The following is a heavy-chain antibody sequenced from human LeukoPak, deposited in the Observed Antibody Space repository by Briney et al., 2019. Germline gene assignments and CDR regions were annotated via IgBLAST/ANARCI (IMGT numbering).Heavy chain of an antibody. J-gene: IGHJ4*02. CDR1: GGSFSSYY. CDR3: ARLSPYPGVWASDY. CDR2: IYYSGST. Sequence: SETLSLTCAVYGGSFSSYYWSWIRQPPGKGLEWIAYIYYSGSTNYNPSLKSRVTISVDTSKNQLSLKLSSVTAADTAVYYCARLSPYPGVWASDYWGQGTLVTVSS. V-gene: IGHV4-59*08. D-gene: IGHD1-26*01.